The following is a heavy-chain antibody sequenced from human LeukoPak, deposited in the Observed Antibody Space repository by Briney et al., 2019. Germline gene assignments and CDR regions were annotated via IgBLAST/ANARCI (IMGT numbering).Heavy chain of an antibody. CDR2: INHSGST. Sequence: SETPSLTCAVYGGSFSGYYWSWIRQPPGKGLEWIGEINHSGSTNYNPSLKSRVTISVDTSKNQFSLKLSSVAAADTAVYYCARGRYYYGSGSYFPHYYYYYGMDVWGQGTTVTVSS. CDR1: GGSFSGYY. CDR3: ARGRYYYGSGSYFPHYYYYYGMDV. J-gene: IGHJ6*02. V-gene: IGHV4-34*01. D-gene: IGHD3-10*01.